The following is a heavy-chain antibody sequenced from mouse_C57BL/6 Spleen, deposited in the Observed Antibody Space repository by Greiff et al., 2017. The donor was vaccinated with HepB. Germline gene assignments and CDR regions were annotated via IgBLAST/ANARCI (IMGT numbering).Heavy chain of an antibody. V-gene: IGHV1-26*01. CDR3: ARSSWDEDYAMDY. D-gene: IGHD4-1*01. CDR1: GYTFTDYY. Sequence: VQLKQSGPELVKPGASVKISCKASGYTFTDYYMNWVKQSHGKSLEWIGDINPNNGGTSYNQKFKGKATLTVDKSSSTAYMELRSLTSEDSAVYYCARSSWDEDYAMDYWGQGTSVTVSS. CDR2: INPNNGGT. J-gene: IGHJ4*01.